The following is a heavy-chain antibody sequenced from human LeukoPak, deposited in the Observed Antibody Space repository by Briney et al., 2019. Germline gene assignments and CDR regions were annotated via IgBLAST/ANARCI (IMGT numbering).Heavy chain of an antibody. CDR3: AKDSNGAGSYIDY. D-gene: IGHD3-10*01. CDR1: GFTFDDYA. J-gene: IGHJ4*02. Sequence: GGSLRVSSAAPGFTFDDYAMHWVRQAPGKGLEWVSLISGDGENSYYAQSVKGRFTSSRDNSKNSLYLQINRLTIEDTAIYYCAKDSNGAGSYIDYWGQGTLVTVSS. V-gene: IGHV3-43*02. CDR2: ISGDGENS.